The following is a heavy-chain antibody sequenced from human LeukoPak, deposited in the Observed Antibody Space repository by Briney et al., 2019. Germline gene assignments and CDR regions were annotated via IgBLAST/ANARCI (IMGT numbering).Heavy chain of an antibody. J-gene: IGHJ6*04. CDR2: ISSSGSTI. D-gene: IGHD3-10*02. CDR3: AELGITMIGGV. V-gene: IGHV3-48*03. Sequence: GGSLRLSCAASGFTFSSYEMNWVRQAPGKGLEWVSYISSSGSTIHYADSVKGRFTISRDNAKNSLYLQMNSLRAEDTAVYYCAELGITMIGGVWGKGTTVTISS. CDR1: GFTFSSYE.